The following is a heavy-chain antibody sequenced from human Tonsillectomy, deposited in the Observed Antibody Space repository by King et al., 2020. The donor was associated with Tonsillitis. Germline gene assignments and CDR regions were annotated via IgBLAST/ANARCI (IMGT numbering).Heavy chain of an antibody. CDR1: GFIFYDYS. V-gene: IGHV3-43*01. CDR3: TKEADGSGSYYGA. CDR2: FSWGCGST. D-gene: IGHD3-10*01. Sequence: VQLVGSGGGVGQPGGSLRISCVASGFIFYDYSMHWVRPAPGEGLEWVSLFSWGCGSTYYAGSVKGRFTISRDKSKNSLYLQMNSVRTEDTALYYCTKEADGSGSYYGAWGQGTLVTVSS. J-gene: IGHJ4*02.